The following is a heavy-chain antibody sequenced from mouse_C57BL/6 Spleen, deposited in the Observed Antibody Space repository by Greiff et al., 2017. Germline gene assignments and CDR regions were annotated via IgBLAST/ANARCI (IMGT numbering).Heavy chain of an antibody. CDR1: GFNIKDDY. D-gene: IGHD1-1*01. CDR2: IDPENGDT. Sequence: EVQLQEPGAELVRPGASVKLSCTASGFNIKDDYMHWVKQRPEQGLEWIGWIDPENGDTEYASKFQGKATIPADTSSNTAYLQLSSLTSEDTAVYYFSSSSVVALDYWGQGTSVTVSS. V-gene: IGHV14-4*01. J-gene: IGHJ4*01. CDR3: SSSSVVALDY.